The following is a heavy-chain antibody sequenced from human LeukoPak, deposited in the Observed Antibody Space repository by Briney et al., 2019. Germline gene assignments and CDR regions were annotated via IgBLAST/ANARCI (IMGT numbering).Heavy chain of an antibody. CDR1: GFTFSSYG. CDR3: EKDTLYYDSSGKNDY. J-gene: IGHJ4*02. CDR2: ISYDGSNK. D-gene: IGHD3-22*01. Sequence: GGSLRLSCAASGFTFSSYGMHWVRQAPGKGLEWVAVISYDGSNKYYADSVKGRFTISRDNSKNTLYLQMNSLRAEDTAVYYCEKDTLYYDSSGKNDYGGQEPLVPVSS. V-gene: IGHV3-30*18.